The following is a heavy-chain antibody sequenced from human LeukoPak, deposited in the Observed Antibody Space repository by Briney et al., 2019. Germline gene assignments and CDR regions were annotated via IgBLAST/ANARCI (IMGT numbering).Heavy chain of an antibody. D-gene: IGHD6-13*01. V-gene: IGHV3-7*03. CDR3: ARDSSSWYYYYYGMDV. J-gene: IGHJ6*04. CDR2: IKQDGSEK. Sequence: GGSLRLSCAASGFTFSSYWMSWVRQAPGKGLEWVANIKQDGSEKYYVDSVKGRFTISRDNAKNSLYLQMNSLRAEDTAVYYCARDSSSWYYYYYGMDVWGKGTTATVSS. CDR1: GFTFSSYW.